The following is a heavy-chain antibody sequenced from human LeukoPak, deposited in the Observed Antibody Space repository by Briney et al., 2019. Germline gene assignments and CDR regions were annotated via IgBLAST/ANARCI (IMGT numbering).Heavy chain of an antibody. CDR1: GYSFTRNW. V-gene: IGHV5-51*01. CDR3: ARHTLSHPLVGATDY. Sequence: GESLKISCKGSGYSFTRNWIGWVRQMPGKGLEWMGIIHPGESDTRYSPSFQGQVTISADESISTAYLQWSSLKASDTAMYYCARHTLSHPLVGATDYWGQGTLVTVSS. CDR2: IHPGESDT. D-gene: IGHD1-26*01. J-gene: IGHJ4*02.